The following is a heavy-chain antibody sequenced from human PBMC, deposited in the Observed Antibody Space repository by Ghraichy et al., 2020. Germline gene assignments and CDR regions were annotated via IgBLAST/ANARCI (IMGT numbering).Heavy chain of an antibody. V-gene: IGHV3-21*01. D-gene: IGHD2-2*02. J-gene: IGHJ4*02. CDR2: ISSSSSYI. Sequence: GGSLRLSCAASGFTFSSYSMNWVRQAPGKGLEWVSSISSSSSYIYYADSVKGRFTISRDNAKNSLYLQMNSLRAEDTAVYYCARVDQLLYSIDYWGQGTLVTVSS. CDR1: GFTFSSYS. CDR3: ARVDQLLYSIDY.